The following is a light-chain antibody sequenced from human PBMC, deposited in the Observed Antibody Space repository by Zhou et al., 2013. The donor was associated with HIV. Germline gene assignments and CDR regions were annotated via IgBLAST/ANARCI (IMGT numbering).Light chain of an antibody. J-gene: IGKJ1*01. Sequence: IVMTQSPLSLHVTPGEPASISCRSSQSLLHSNGYNYIDWYLQKPGQSPQLLIYLGSNRASGVPDRFSGSGSGTDYTLKISRVEPEDVGVYYCMQVTHFPWTFGQGTKVEIK. CDR1: QSLLHSNGYNY. CDR3: MQVTHFPWT. V-gene: IGKV2-28*01. CDR2: LGS.